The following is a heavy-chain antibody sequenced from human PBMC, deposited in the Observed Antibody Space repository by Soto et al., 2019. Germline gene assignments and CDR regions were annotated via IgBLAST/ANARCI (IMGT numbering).Heavy chain of an antibody. Sequence: ASVKVSCKASGGTFSSYTISWVRQAPGQGLEWMGRIIPILGIANYAQKFQGRVTITADKSTSTAYMELSSLRSEDTAVYYCAREKGLIVVVPADTYYYMDVWGKGTTVTVSS. CDR1: GGTFSSYT. V-gene: IGHV1-69*04. D-gene: IGHD2-2*01. CDR2: IIPILGIA. J-gene: IGHJ6*03. CDR3: AREKGLIVVVPADTYYYMDV.